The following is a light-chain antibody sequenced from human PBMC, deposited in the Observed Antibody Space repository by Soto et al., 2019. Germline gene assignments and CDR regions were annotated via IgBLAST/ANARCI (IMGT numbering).Light chain of an antibody. CDR1: SSNIGAGYD. V-gene: IGLV1-40*01. Sequence: QSVLTQPPSVSGAPGQRVTISCTGSSSNIGAGYDVHWYQQLPGTAPKLLIYGNNNRPSGVPDRFSGSKSGTSASLAITGLQAEDEAYYYCQSYDSSLSGYVFGTGTQLTVL. CDR3: QSYDSSLSGYV. CDR2: GNN. J-gene: IGLJ1*01.